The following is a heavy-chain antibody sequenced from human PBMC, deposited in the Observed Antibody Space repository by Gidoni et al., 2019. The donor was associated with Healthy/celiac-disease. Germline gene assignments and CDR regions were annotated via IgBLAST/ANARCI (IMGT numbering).Heavy chain of an antibody. CDR3: ARVEYSSSSDYYYYMDV. CDR1: GFTCGSYS. Sequence: VQLVECGGGLVKPGGSLRPSCAASGFTCGSYSMNWVPQAPGKGLEWVSSISSSSSYIYYADSVKGRFTISRDNAKNSLYLQMNSLRAEDTALYYCARVEYSSSSDYYYYMDVWGKGTTVTVSS. CDR2: ISSSSSYI. D-gene: IGHD6-6*01. V-gene: IGHV3-21*04. J-gene: IGHJ6*03.